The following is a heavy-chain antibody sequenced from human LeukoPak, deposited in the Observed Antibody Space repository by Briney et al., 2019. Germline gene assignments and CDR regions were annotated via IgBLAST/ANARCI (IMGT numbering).Heavy chain of an antibody. V-gene: IGHV3-9*01. J-gene: IGHJ4*02. CDR1: A. CDR2: ISWNSGSI. D-gene: IGHD1-7*01. Sequence: AMXWXXXXPGKGLEWVSGISWNSGSIGYADSVKGRFTISRDNAKNSLYLQMNSLRAEDTALYYCAKDMAGTTSSSFDYWGQGTLVTVSS. CDR3: AKDMAGTTSSSFDY.